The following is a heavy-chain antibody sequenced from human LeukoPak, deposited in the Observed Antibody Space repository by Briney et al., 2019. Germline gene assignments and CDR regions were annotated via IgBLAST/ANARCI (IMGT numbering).Heavy chain of an antibody. CDR1: GYTFTGYY. Sequence: ASVKVSCKASGYTFTGYYMHWVRQAPGQGLEWMGWINPNSGGTNYAQKFQGRVTMTRDTSISTAYMELSRLRSDDTAVYYCAKTNRLTTVTTKVDYWGQGTLVTVSS. V-gene: IGHV1-2*02. J-gene: IGHJ4*02. D-gene: IGHD4-17*01. CDR3: AKTNRLTTVTTKVDY. CDR2: INPNSGGT.